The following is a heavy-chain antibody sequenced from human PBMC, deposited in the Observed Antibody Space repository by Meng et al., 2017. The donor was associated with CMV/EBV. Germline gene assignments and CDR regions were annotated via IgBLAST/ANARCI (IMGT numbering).Heavy chain of an antibody. CDR1: GGSFSGYY. V-gene: IGHV4-34*01. J-gene: IGHJ4*02. CDR2: INHSGST. CDR3: ARTPMSSSWYGEFDY. D-gene: IGHD6-13*01. Sequence: SETLSLTCAVYGGSFSGYYWSWIRQPPGKGLEWIGEINHSGSTNYNPSLKSRVTISVDTSKNQFSLKLSSVTAADTAVYYCARTPMSSSWYGEFDYWGQGTLVTVSS.